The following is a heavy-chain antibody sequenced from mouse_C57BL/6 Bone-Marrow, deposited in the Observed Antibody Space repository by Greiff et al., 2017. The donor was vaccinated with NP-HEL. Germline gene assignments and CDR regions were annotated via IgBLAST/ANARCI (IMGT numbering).Heavy chain of an antibody. Sequence: VQLQESGAELVMPGASVKLSCKASGYTFTSYWMHWVKQRPGQGLEWIGEIDPSDSYTNYNQKFKGKSTLTVDKSSSTAYMQLSSLTSEDSAVYYCAREGGSSYYWYFDVWGTGTTVTVSS. CDR2: IDPSDSYT. CDR1: GYTFTSYW. J-gene: IGHJ1*03. CDR3: AREGGSSYYWYFDV. D-gene: IGHD1-1*01. V-gene: IGHV1-69*01.